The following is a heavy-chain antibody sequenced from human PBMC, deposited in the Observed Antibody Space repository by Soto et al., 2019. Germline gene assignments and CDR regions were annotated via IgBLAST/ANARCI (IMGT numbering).Heavy chain of an antibody. V-gene: IGHV4-30-4*01. D-gene: IGHD3-16*02. CDR2: IDSSGST. J-gene: IGHJ4*02. CDR3: ASRYLY. Sequence: SETLSLTCTVSVDSISNGDYYWSWIRQPPGRGLEWIGYIDSSGSTYYNPSLKSRLTMSVDMSKNQFSLRLTSVTAADTAVYYRASRYLYWGQALLVTLSS. CDR1: VDSISNGDYY.